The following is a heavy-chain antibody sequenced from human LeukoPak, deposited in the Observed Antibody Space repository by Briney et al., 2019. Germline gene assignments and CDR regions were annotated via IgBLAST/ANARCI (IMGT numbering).Heavy chain of an antibody. J-gene: IGHJ4*02. CDR3: ARNSPNCGGDCYYDY. V-gene: IGHV3-7*01. CDR2: IKQDGSEK. Sequence: GGSLRLSCAASGFTISGYWMSWVRQAPGKGLEWVANIKQDGSEKYYVDSVKGPFTISRDSAKNSLYLQMNSLRAEDTAVYYCARNSPNCGGDCYYDYWGQGTLVTVSS. D-gene: IGHD2-21*02. CDR1: GFTISGYW.